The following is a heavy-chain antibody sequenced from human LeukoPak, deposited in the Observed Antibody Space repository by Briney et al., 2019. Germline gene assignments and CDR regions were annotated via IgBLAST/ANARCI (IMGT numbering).Heavy chain of an antibody. J-gene: IGHJ5*02. D-gene: IGHD2/OR15-2a*01. V-gene: IGHV4-59*01. CDR2: ISYSGST. Sequence: SETLSLTCSVSSDSINTYYWTWIRQPPEKGLEWIGYISYSGSTNYSPSLKSRVTISRDTSTNQFSLKLSSVTAADTAVYYCASQRGFLNWFDPWGQGTLVTVSS. CDR3: ASQRGFLNWFDP. CDR1: SDSINTYY.